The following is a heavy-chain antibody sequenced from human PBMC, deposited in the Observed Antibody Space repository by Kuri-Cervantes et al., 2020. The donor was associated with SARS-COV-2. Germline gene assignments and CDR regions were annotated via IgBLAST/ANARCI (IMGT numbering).Heavy chain of an antibody. Sequence: GESLKISCAASGFTFSSYDMHWVRQATGKGLEWVSAIGTAGDPYYPGSVKGRFTISRENAKNSLYLQMNSLRAGDTAVYYCARAPFRTNRAIVVVPAAIDYWGQGTLVTVSS. CDR2: IGTAGDP. D-gene: IGHD2-2*02. CDR1: GFTFSSYD. J-gene: IGHJ4*02. CDR3: ARAPFRTNRAIVVVPAAIDY. V-gene: IGHV3-13*05.